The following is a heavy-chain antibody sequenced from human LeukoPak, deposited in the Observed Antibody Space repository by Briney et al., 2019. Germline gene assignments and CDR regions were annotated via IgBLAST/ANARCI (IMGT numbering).Heavy chain of an antibody. CDR1: GFTFPSYA. D-gene: IGHD6-19*01. CDR3: AKNEGSSSARRFDY. V-gene: IGHV3-23*01. J-gene: IGHJ4*02. CDR2: IGAGGENT. Sequence: GGSLRLSCAASGFTFPSYAMSWVRQAPGKGLEWVSGIGAGGENTDYADSVKGRFTISRDNSKNKLYLQVNSQRAEDTAAYYCAKNEGSSSARRFDYWGQGTLVTVSS.